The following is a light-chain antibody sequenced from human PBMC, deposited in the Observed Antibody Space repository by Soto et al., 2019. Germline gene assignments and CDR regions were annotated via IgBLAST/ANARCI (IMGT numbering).Light chain of an antibody. CDR2: GNN. J-gene: IGLJ1*01. CDR3: KPYDSSLSGYV. V-gene: IGLV1-40*01. Sequence: QCLLTQPPSVSGAPGQRFTISCTGSIANIGAAYNVDWYQQLPGTAPKLLIYGNNNRPSGVPARFSGSKYGTSASLAIAGLQAEDEGDYYCKPYDSSLSGYVFGTGTKVTVL. CDR1: IANIGAAYN.